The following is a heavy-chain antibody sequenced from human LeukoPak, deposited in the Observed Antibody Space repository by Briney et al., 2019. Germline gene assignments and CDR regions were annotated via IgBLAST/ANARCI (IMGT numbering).Heavy chain of an antibody. Sequence: GGSLRLSCAASGFTFSSYGMHWVRQAPGEGLEWVAVISYDGSNKYYADSVKGRFTISRDNSKNTLYLQMNSLRAEDTAVYYCAKDDFWSGYFDYWGQGTLVTVSS. CDR3: AKDDFWSGYFDY. D-gene: IGHD3-3*01. CDR1: GFTFSSYG. CDR2: ISYDGSNK. V-gene: IGHV3-30*18. J-gene: IGHJ4*02.